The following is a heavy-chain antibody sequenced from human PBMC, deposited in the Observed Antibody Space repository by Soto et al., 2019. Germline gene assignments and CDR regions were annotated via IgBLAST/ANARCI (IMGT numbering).Heavy chain of an antibody. D-gene: IGHD3-10*01. J-gene: IGHJ3*02. Sequence: SETLSLTCTVSGGAISTYYWSWIRQPPGKGLEWIGYIYYSGSTNYNPSLKSRVTISVDTSKNQFSLKLSSVTAADTAVYYCARRYGSFFDIWGQGTMVTVSS. CDR3: ARRYGSFFDI. CDR1: GGAISTYY. V-gene: IGHV4-59*12. CDR2: IYYSGST.